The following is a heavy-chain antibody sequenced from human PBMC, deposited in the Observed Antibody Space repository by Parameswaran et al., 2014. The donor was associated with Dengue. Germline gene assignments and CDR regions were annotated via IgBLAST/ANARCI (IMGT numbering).Heavy chain of an antibody. D-gene: IGHD3-3*01. V-gene: IGHV3-21*01. Sequence: KWIRQPPGKGLEWVSSISSSSSYIYYADSVKGRFTISRDNAKNSLYLQMNSLRAEDTAVYYCARGDLSIFGVVIHYYYGMDVWGQGTTVTVSS. CDR3: ARGDLSIFGVVIHYYYGMDV. J-gene: IGHJ6*02. CDR2: ISSSSSYI.